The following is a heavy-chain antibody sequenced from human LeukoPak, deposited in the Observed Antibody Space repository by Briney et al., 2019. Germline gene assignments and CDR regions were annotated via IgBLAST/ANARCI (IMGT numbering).Heavy chain of an antibody. CDR2: IIPIFGTA. D-gene: IGHD4-23*01. CDR3: ARDTSRGFGGGKPGFDY. CDR1: GGTFSSYA. Sequence: GASVKVSCKASGGTFSSYAISWVRQAPGQGLEWMGGIIPIFGTANYAQKFQGRVTITADESTSTAYMELSSLRSEDTAVYYCARDTSRGFGGGKPGFDYWGQGTLVTVSS. V-gene: IGHV1-69*13. J-gene: IGHJ4*02.